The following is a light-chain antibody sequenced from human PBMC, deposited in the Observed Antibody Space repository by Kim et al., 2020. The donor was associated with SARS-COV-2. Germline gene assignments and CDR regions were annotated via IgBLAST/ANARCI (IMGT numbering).Light chain of an antibody. J-gene: IGLJ3*02. CDR1: NIESKS. V-gene: IGLV3-21*01. CDR3: QVWDSTTDSGV. Sequence: SYELTQPPSVSVAPGNTARIACGGNNIESKSVQWYQQKPGQAPVLVIYYNSDRPSGVPERFPASNSGNTATLAIRRVEAGDEADYYCQVWDSTTDSGVFGGGTRLTVL. CDR2: YNS.